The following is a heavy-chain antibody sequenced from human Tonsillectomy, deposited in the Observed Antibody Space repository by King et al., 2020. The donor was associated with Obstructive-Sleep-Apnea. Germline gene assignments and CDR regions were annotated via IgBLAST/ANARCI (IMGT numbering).Heavy chain of an antibody. V-gene: IGHV7-4-1*02. D-gene: IGHD2-2*01. Sequence: QLVQSGSELKMPGASVKVSCKASGYTFTSYAMNWVRQAPGQGLEWMGWINTDTGNPTYAQDFTGRFVFSFDSSVRTAYLQISSLTAEDTAVYYCVRPRYCSSAGCYLGPSDIWGQGTMVTVSS. CDR2: INTDTGNP. J-gene: IGHJ3*02. CDR3: VRPRYCSSAGCYLGPSDI. CDR1: GYTFTSYA.